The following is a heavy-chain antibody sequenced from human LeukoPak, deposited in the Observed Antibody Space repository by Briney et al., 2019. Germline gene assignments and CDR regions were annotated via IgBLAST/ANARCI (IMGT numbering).Heavy chain of an antibody. CDR1: GGSISSGGSY. J-gene: IGHJ6*04. CDR2: ISYSGST. Sequence: PSETLSLTCTVSGGSISSGGSYWSWIRQHPGKGLEWIGYISYSGSTYYNPSLKSRVTISVDTSKNQFSLELSSVTAADTAVYYCARVSCSSTSCKRYYYYGMDVWGKGTTVTVSS. CDR3: ARVSCSSTSCKRYYYYGMDV. V-gene: IGHV4-31*03. D-gene: IGHD2-2*01.